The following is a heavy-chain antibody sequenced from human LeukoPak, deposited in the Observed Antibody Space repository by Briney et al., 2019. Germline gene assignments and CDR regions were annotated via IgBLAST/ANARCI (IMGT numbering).Heavy chain of an antibody. J-gene: IGHJ5*02. D-gene: IGHD4-17*01. CDR2: TFYSGST. CDR1: GGSMSNYY. V-gene: IGHV4-59*01. CDR3: ARYKQTTVTMTGGFDP. Sequence: SETLSLTCTVSGGSMSNYYWSWIRQPPGKGLEWIGYTFYSGSTYSNPSFKNRVTISVDTSKNQFSLRLTSVSTADTAVYYCARYKQTTVTMTGGFDPRGQGTLVIVSS.